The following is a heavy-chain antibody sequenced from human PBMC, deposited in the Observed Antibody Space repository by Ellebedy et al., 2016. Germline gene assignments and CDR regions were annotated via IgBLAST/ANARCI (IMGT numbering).Heavy chain of an antibody. D-gene: IGHD2-8*02. CDR1: GFTFSGYW. V-gene: IGHV3-74*01. CDR2: ISSDGSST. J-gene: IGHJ4*02. CDR3: AKGGGTVVYN. Sequence: GESLKISCAASGFTFSGYWMHWVRQAPGKGLVWVSRISSDGSSTSYADSVKGRFTISRDNAKNTLFGQMNSLRAEDTAVYYCAKGGGTVVYNWGQGTLVTVSS.